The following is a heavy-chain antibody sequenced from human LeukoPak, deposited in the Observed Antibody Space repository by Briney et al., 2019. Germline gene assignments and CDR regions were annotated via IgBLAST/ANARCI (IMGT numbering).Heavy chain of an antibody. CDR2: INPNSGGT. V-gene: IGHV1-2*02. J-gene: IGHJ4*02. CDR1: GYTFTSYG. Sequence: ASVKVSCKASGYTFTSYGISWVRQAPGQGLEWMGWINPNSGGTNYAQKFQGRVTMTRDTSISTAYMELSRLRSDDTAVYYCAREVDCSSTSCSDYWGQGTLVTVSS. D-gene: IGHD2-2*01. CDR3: AREVDCSSTSCSDY.